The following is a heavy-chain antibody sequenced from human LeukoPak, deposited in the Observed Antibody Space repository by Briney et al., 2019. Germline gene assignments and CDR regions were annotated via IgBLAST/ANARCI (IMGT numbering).Heavy chain of an antibody. CDR3: ARVRYDYGDYGPTTFDY. V-gene: IGHV3-11*04. Sequence: LSLTCTVSGGSISSSTYYWGWIRQPPGKGLEWVSYISSSGSTIYYADSVKGRFTISRDNAKNSLYLQMNSLRAEDTAVYYCARVRYDYGDYGPTTFDYWGQGTLVTVSS. CDR1: GGSISSSTYY. J-gene: IGHJ4*02. D-gene: IGHD4-17*01. CDR2: ISSSGSTI.